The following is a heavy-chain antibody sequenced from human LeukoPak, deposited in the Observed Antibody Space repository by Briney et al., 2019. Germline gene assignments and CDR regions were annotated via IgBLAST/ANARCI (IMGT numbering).Heavy chain of an antibody. CDR2: ISSSSSYI. V-gene: IGHV3-21*01. Sequence: GGSLRLSCAASGFTFSSYSMNWVRRAPGKGLEWVSSISSSSSYIYYADSVKGRFTISRDNTKNSLYLQMNSLRDEDTAVYYCARDVDGGTIITGAFGIWGQGTMVIVSS. CDR3: ARDVDGGTIITGAFGI. D-gene: IGHD5-24*01. J-gene: IGHJ3*02. CDR1: GFTFSSYS.